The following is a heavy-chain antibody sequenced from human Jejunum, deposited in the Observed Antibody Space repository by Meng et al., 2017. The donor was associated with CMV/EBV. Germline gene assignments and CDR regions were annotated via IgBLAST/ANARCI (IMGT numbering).Heavy chain of an antibody. J-gene: IGHJ4*02. CDR2: IRGNGGSA. CDR1: GFTFRGYT. CDR3: AKGAAFGVTAPDY. D-gene: IGHD3-3*01. V-gene: IGHV3-23*01. Sequence: SGFTFRGYTMTWVRQAPGKGLEWVSRIRGNGGSAAYADSVQDRFTIFRDNSQNTLYLQMNSLRAEDTAVYYCAKGAAFGVTAPDYWGQGTLVTVSS.